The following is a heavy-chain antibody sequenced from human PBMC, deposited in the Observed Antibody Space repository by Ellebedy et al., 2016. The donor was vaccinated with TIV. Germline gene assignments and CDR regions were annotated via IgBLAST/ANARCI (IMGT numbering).Heavy chain of an antibody. Sequence: GESLKISXAASGFTFSSYAMHWVRQAPGKGLEWVAVISYDGSNKYYADSVKGRFTISRDNSKNTLYLQMNSLRAEDTAVYYCARGPLGGVAFQHWGQGTLFTVSS. J-gene: IGHJ1*01. CDR3: ARGPLGGVAFQH. CDR2: ISYDGSNK. D-gene: IGHD3-16*01. CDR1: GFTFSSYA. V-gene: IGHV3-30-3*01.